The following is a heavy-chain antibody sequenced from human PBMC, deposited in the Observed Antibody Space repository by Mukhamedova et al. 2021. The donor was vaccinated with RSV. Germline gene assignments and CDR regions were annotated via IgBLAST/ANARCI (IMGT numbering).Heavy chain of an antibody. CDR3: ARTTMATISGWYFDL. J-gene: IGHJ2*01. CDR2: IYYSGST. V-gene: IGHV4-59*01. D-gene: IGHD5-24*01. Sequence: EWIGYIYYSGSTNYNPSLKSRVTISVDTSKNQFSLQLSYVTAADTAVYYCARTTMATISGWYFDLWGRGTLVTVSS.